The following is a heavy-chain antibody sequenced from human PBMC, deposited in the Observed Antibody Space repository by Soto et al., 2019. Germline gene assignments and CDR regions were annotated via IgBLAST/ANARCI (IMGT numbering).Heavy chain of an antibody. V-gene: IGHV2-5*02. CDR3: TNSRNHLTEEAQVGDFAP. J-gene: IGHJ5*02. CDR2: IYWDDDE. CDR1: GFSLTTDGEG. Sequence: QITLKESGPTLVKSTQTLTLTCTFSGFSLTTDGEGVGWVRQSPGEALEWLALIYWDDDERYSPSLKTRLTITTDITTNQVALWMTNMAPVNTCTYSCTNSRNHLTEEAQVGDFAPGGQGT. D-gene: IGHD1-26*01.